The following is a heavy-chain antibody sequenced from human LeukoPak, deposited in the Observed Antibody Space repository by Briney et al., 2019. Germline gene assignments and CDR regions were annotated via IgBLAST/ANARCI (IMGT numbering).Heavy chain of an antibody. J-gene: IGHJ5*02. V-gene: IGHV5-51*01. CDR2: IYPGDSDT. D-gene: IGHD6-6*01. CDR3: ARFGGSSTQVWFDT. Sequence: GESLKISCKGSGHSFVTHWIAWVRQMPGKGLEWMGMIYPGDSDTKYSPSFQGQVTISGDKSSASAYLQWSSLKASDSAMYYCARFGGSSTQVWFDTWGQGTLVTVSS. CDR1: GHSFVTHW.